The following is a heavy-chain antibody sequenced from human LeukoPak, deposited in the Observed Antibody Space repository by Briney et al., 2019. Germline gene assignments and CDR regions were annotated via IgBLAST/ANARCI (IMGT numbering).Heavy chain of an antibody. J-gene: IGHJ4*02. D-gene: IGHD5-18*01. CDR1: GFTFSSYA. CDR3: ANGHSYGLYDY. Sequence: QAGGSLRLSCAASGFTFSSYAMSWVRQAPGKGLEWVSAISGSGGSTYYADPVKGRFTISRDNSKNALYLQMNSLRAEDTAVYYCANGHSYGLYDYWGQGTLVTVSS. V-gene: IGHV3-23*01. CDR2: ISGSGGST.